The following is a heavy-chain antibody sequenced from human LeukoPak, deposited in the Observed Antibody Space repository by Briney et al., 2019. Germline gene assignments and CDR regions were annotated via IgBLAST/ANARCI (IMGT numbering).Heavy chain of an antibody. J-gene: IGHJ4*02. CDR2: INHSGST. CDR1: GGSFSGYY. D-gene: IGHD2-2*01. V-gene: IGHV4-34*01. CDR3: ARHYQLYFDY. Sequence: SETLSLTCAVYGGSFSGYYWSWIRQPPGKGLEWIGEINHSGSTNYNPSLKSRVTISVDTSKNQFSLKLSSVTAADTAVYYCARHYQLYFDYWGQGTLVTVSS.